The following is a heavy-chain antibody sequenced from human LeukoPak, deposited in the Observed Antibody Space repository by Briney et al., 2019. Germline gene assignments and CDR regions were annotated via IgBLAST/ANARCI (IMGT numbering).Heavy chain of an antibody. J-gene: IGHJ6*03. D-gene: IGHD2-2*02. CDR2: IYTSGST. CDR3: AAARGRCSSTSCYTPYYYYYMDV. V-gene: IGHV4-61*02. Sequence: PSETLSLTCTVSGGSISSGSYYWSWIRQPAGKGLEWIGRIYTSGSTNYNPSLKSRVTISVDTSKNQFSLKLSSVTAADTAVYYCAAARGRCSSTSCYTPYYYYYMDVWGKGTTVTVSS. CDR1: GGSISSGSYY.